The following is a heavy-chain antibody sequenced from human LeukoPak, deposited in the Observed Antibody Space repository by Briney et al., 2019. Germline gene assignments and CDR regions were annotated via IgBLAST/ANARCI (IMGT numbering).Heavy chain of an antibody. Sequence: ASVKVSCKASGYTFTGYYMHWVRQAPGQGLEWMGIINPSGGSTSYAQKFQGRVTMTRDTSTSTVYMELSSLRSEDTAVHYCARDHQYSYGFGQTANDYWGQGTLVTVSS. CDR3: ARDHQYSYGFGQTANDY. CDR1: GYTFTGYY. D-gene: IGHD5-18*01. CDR2: INPSGGST. V-gene: IGHV1-46*01. J-gene: IGHJ4*02.